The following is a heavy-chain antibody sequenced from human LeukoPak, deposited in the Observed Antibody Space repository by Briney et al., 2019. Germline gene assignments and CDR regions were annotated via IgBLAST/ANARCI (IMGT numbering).Heavy chain of an antibody. J-gene: IGHJ4*02. Sequence: ASVKVSCKASGYTFTGYYMHWVRQAPGQGLEWMGWINPNSGGTNYAQKFQGRVTMTRDTSISTAYMELSRPRSDDTAVYYCARIAYCGGDCYTTYFDYWGQGTLVTVSS. D-gene: IGHD2-21*01. CDR3: ARIAYCGGDCYTTYFDY. V-gene: IGHV1-2*02. CDR1: GYTFTGYY. CDR2: INPNSGGT.